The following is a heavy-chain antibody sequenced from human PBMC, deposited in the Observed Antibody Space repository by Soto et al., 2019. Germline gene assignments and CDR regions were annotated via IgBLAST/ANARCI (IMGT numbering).Heavy chain of an antibody. J-gene: IGHJ4*02. V-gene: IGHV4-34*01. CDR2: INHSGST. CDR1: GGSMSSYY. CDR3: ARTRTWGTAMVMSYFEY. D-gene: IGHD5-18*01. Sequence: SETLSLTCAVSGGSMSSYYWSWIRQPPGKGLEWIGEINHSGSTNYNPSLKSRVTISVDTSKNQFSLKLSSVTAADTAVYYCARTRTWGTAMVMSYFEYWGQGTLVTVS.